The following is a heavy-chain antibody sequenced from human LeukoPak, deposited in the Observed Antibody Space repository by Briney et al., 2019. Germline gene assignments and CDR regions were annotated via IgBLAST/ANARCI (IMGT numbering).Heavy chain of an antibody. CDR1: GFTFSSYA. D-gene: IGHD3-22*01. J-gene: IGHJ4*02. CDR3: AKDAYYDSSGYLRDRYFDY. Sequence: TGGSLRLSCAASGFTFSSYAMSWVRQAPGKGLEWVSAISGSGGSTYYADSVKGRFTISRDNSKNTLYLQMNSLRAEDTAVYYCAKDAYYDSSGYLRDRYFDYWGQGTLVTVSS. CDR2: ISGSGGST. V-gene: IGHV3-23*01.